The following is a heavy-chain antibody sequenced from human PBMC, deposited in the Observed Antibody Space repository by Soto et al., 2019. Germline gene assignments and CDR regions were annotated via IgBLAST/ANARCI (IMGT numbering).Heavy chain of an antibody. D-gene: IGHD6-13*01. CDR3: ARGNAAAGTSYYYYGMDV. J-gene: IGHJ6*02. CDR1: GYTFTRYD. CDR2: MNPNSGNT. V-gene: IGHV1-8*01. Sequence: ASVKVSCKASGYTFTRYDINWVRQATGHGLDWMGWMNPNSGNTGYAQKFQGRVTMTRNTSLSTASMELSSLRSEDTAVYYCARGNAAAGTSYYYYGMDVWGQGTTVTVSS.